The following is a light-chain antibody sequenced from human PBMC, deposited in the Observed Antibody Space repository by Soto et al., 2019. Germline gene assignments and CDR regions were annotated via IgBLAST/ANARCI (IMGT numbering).Light chain of an antibody. J-gene: IGKJ4*01. CDR2: GAS. V-gene: IGKV3D-15*01. CDR3: QQYDKWPLT. CDR1: HSVDSN. Sequence: EIVLPQSPGTLSVSTGQGGTLSCQASHSVDSNLAWYQQKPGQAPRLLIFGASTRPTGIPDRFSGSGSGTEFTLTISSLQSGDFAVYYCQQYDKWPLTFGGGTKVDIK.